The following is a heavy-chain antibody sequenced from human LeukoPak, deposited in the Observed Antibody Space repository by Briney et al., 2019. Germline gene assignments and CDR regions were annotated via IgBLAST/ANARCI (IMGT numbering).Heavy chain of an antibody. Sequence: PGGSLRLSCAAPGFTFNNYAKNWVRQAPGKGLEWVSSISGGGETTYYADSAKGRFTISRDNSQNTLYLQMNSLRAEDTAVYYCARDYADYVGYFFFDYWGQGTLVTVSS. D-gene: IGHD4-17*01. CDR2: ISGGGETT. V-gene: IGHV3-23*01. J-gene: IGHJ4*02. CDR3: ARDYADYVGYFFFDY. CDR1: GFTFNNYA.